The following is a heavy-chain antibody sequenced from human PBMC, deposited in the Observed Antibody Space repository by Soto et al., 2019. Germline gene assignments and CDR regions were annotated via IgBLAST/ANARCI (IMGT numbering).Heavy chain of an antibody. D-gene: IGHD6-13*01. CDR2: IYYSGST. V-gene: IGHV4-34*09. CDR3: ARSITAAGTGYFQH. CDR1: GGSFSGYY. Sequence: SETLSLTCAVYGGSFSGYYWSWIRQPPGKGLEWIGYIYYSGSTYYNPSLKSRVTISVDTSKNQFSLKLSSVTAADTAVYYCARSITAAGTGYFQHWGQGTLVTVSS. J-gene: IGHJ1*01.